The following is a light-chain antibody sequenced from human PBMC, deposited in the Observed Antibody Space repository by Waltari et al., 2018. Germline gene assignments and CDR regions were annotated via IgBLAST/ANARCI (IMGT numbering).Light chain of an antibody. CDR2: GAS. CDR1: QSISRY. V-gene: IGKV3-20*01. Sequence: IMLTQSLGTLSLSPGERATLSCRASQSISRYLAWYQQKLGQAPRLLIYGASTRATGIPDRFSGSGSGTDFSLTISGLEPEDSAVYYCQHHFRLPATFGQGTKVEIK. J-gene: IGKJ1*01. CDR3: QHHFRLPAT.